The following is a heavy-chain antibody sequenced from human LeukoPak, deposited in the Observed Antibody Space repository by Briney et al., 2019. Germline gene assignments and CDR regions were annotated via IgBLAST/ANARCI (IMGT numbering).Heavy chain of an antibody. CDR3: ARVRLPPYYYYFYYMDV. CDR2: INHSGTT. CDR1: GGSFSGYS. V-gene: IGHV4-34*01. D-gene: IGHD5-18*01. Sequence: SETLSLTRAVYGGSFSGYSWTWIRQPPGKGLEWIGEINHSGTTDYNPSLQSRVIISLDTSKNQFSLKVTSVTAADTAVYYCARVRLPPYYYYFYYMDVWGTGTTVTISS. J-gene: IGHJ6*03.